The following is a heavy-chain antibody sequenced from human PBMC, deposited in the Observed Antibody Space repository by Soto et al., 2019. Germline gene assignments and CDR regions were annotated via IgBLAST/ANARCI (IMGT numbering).Heavy chain of an antibody. V-gene: IGHV1-18*01. D-gene: IGHD1-1*01. CDR2: ISAHNGNT. CDR1: GYTFTSYG. J-gene: IGHJ4*02. CDR3: ARGRYGDY. Sequence: QVHLVQSGAEVKKPGASVKVSCKGSGYTFTSYGIPWVRQAPGQGLKWMGWISAHNGNTDYAQRLQGRVTVTRDTSTSTAYMELRSLRSDDTAVYYCARGRYGDYWGQGALVTVSS.